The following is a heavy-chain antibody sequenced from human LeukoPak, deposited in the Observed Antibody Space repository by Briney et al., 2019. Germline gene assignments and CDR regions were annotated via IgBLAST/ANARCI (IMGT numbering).Heavy chain of an antibody. CDR2: ISTSGTT. Sequence: PSETLSLTCTVSGDSISSYFWSWIRQPAGKGLEWIGRISTSGTTNYNPSLKSRLTMSLDTSKHQFSPNLTSVTAADTAVYYCAREVGSTGRALDIWGLGTVVAVSS. CDR3: AREVGSTGRALDI. V-gene: IGHV4-4*07. D-gene: IGHD1-26*01. J-gene: IGHJ3*02. CDR1: GDSISSYF.